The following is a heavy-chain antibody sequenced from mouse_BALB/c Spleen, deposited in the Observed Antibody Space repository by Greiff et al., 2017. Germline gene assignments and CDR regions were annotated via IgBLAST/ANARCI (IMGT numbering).Heavy chain of an antibody. CDR3: ARSRSYDGPLYAMDY. Sequence: LVESGPELVKPGASVRISCKASGYTFTSYYIHWVKQRPGQGLEWIGWIYPGNVNTKYNEKFKGKATLTADKSSSTAYMQLSSLTSEDSAVYFCARSRSYDGPLYAMDYWGQGTSVTVSS. CDR1: GYTFTSYY. D-gene: IGHD2-3*01. CDR2: IYPGNVNT. V-gene: IGHV1S56*01. J-gene: IGHJ4*01.